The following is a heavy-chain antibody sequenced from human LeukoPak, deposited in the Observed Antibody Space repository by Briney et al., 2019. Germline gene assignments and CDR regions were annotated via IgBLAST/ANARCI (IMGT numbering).Heavy chain of an antibody. CDR1: GFTVSANY. Sequence: GGSLRLSCAASGFTVSANYISWVRQAPGKGLEWVSVIYSGGTTYYADSVKGRFTISRDNSKNTLYLQMNSLRAEDTAVYYCARVTTTVTYYYYYYYMDVWAKGPRSPSP. V-gene: IGHV3-53*01. CDR3: ARVTTTVTYYYYYYYMDV. J-gene: IGHJ6*03. CDR2: IYSGGTT. D-gene: IGHD4-17*01.